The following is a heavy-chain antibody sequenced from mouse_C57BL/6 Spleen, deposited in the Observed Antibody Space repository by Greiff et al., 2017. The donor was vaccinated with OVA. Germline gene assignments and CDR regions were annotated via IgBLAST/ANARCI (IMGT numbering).Heavy chain of an antibody. CDR3: ARSRGYDGYYYAMDY. J-gene: IGHJ4*01. V-gene: IGHV1-82*01. D-gene: IGHD2-2*01. Sequence: VQGVESGPELVKPGASVKISCKASGYAFSSSWMNWVKQRPGKGLEWIGRIYPGDGDTNYNGKFKGKATLTADKSSSTAYMQLSSLTSEDSAVYFCARSRGYDGYYYAMDYWGQGTSVTVSS. CDR2: IYPGDGDT. CDR1: GYAFSSSW.